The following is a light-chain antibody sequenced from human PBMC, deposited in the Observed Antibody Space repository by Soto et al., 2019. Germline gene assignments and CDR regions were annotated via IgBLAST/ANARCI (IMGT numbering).Light chain of an antibody. Sequence: EIVLTQSPCTLSLSPGQRATLSCSASQSVSSSYLAWYQQKPGQAPRLLIYGASTRATGIPHRFSGSGSGSDFTLTISRLEPEDFAVYSCQQYGSSPLTFGGGTKVDI. CDR3: QQYGSSPLT. CDR1: QSVSSSY. J-gene: IGKJ4*01. CDR2: GAS. V-gene: IGKV3-20*01.